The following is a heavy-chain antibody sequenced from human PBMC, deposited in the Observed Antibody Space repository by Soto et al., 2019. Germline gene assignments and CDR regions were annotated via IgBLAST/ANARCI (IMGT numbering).Heavy chain of an antibody. CDR2: IYHSGST. V-gene: IGHV4-4*02. D-gene: IGHD2-21*02. J-gene: IGHJ4*02. Sequence: SETLSLTCAVSGGSISSSNRWSWVRQPPGKGLEWIGEIYHSGSTNYNPSLKSRVTISVDKSKNQFSLKLSSVTAADTAVYYCARDVGDCGGDCYYDYWGQGTLVT. CDR3: ARDVGDCGGDCYYDY. CDR1: GGSISSSNR.